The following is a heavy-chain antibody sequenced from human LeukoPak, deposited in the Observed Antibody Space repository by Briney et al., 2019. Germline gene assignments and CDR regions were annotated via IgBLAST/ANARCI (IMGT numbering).Heavy chain of an antibody. J-gene: IGHJ4*02. V-gene: IGHV1-46*01. D-gene: IGHD6-13*01. CDR3: ARVGNIAALDY. Sequence: ASVKVSCKASGYTFTGYYMHWVRQAPGQGLEWMGIINPSGGSTSYAQKFQGRVTMTRDMSTSTVYMELSSLRSEDTAVYYCARVGNIAALDYWGQGTLVTVSS. CDR2: INPSGGST. CDR1: GYTFTGYY.